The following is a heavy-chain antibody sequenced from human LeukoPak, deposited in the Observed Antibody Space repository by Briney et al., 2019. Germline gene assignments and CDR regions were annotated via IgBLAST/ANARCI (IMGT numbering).Heavy chain of an antibody. CDR1: GYTFTGYY. CDR2: INPNSGGT. Sequence: ASVKVSCKASGYTFTGYYMHWVRQAPGQGLEWMGWINPNSGGTNYAQKFQGRVTMTRDTSISTAYMELSRLRSDDMAVHYCARAVARFRFDYWGQGTLVTVSS. J-gene: IGHJ4*02. CDR3: ARAVARFRFDY. D-gene: IGHD3-3*01. V-gene: IGHV1-2*02.